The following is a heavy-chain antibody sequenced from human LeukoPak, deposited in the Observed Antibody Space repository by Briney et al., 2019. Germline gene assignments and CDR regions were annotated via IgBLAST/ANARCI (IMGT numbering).Heavy chain of an antibody. CDR1: GLTVSSNY. J-gene: IGHJ3*02. CDR3: ARLFDRSAYAAFDI. Sequence: GGSLRLSCAASGLTVSSNYMGWVRQAPGKGLEWVSVVYGDGTTYYPDSVQGRFTISRDSSQNTLFLQLDSLRAEDTAVYYCARLFDRSAYAAFDIWGQGTMVTVSS. D-gene: IGHD3-22*01. V-gene: IGHV3-66*02. CDR2: VYGDGTT.